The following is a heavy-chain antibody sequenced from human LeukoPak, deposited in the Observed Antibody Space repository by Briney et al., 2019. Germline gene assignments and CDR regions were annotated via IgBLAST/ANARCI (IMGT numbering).Heavy chain of an antibody. CDR2: FDPEDGET. CDR3: ATDRGGRRYQLLYQNWFDX. CDR1: GYTLTELS. D-gene: IGHD2-2*02. J-gene: IGHJ5*02. V-gene: IGHV1-24*01. Sequence: ASVKVSXKVSGYTLTELSMHWVRQAPGKGLEWMGGFDPEDGETIYAQKFQGRVTMTEDTSTDTAYMELSSLRSEDTAVYYCATDRGGRRYQLLYQNWFDXWGQGTLVTVX.